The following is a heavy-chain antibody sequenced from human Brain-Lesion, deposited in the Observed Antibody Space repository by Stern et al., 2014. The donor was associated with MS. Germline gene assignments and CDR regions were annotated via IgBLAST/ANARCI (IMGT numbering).Heavy chain of an antibody. V-gene: IGHV4-61*02. CDR1: GGSISSGGYY. J-gene: IGHJ6*02. D-gene: IGHD2-2*01. Sequence: VQLVESGPGLVKPSQTLSLSCTVSGGSISSGGYYWSWIRQPAGKGLEWIGRIFNSGSTSYNPSLKSWVTISIDPSKNQFSLRLNSMTAADTAVYYCARGRVVPGFQYYATDVWGQGTTVIVSS. CDR3: ARGRVVPGFQYYATDV. CDR2: IFNSGST.